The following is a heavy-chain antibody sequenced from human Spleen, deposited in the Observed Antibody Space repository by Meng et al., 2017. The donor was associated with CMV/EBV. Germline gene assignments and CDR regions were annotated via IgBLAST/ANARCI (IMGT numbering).Heavy chain of an antibody. CDR3: ARDREQWLVQGWFDP. J-gene: IGHJ5*02. Sequence: SEFTFSDDGMHWVRQAPGKGLEWVAVISYDGSNKYYADSVKGRFTISRDNSKNTLYLQMNSLRAEDTAVYYCARDREQWLVQGWFDPWGQGTLVTVSS. D-gene: IGHD6-19*01. CDR1: EFTFSDDG. V-gene: IGHV3-30*19. CDR2: ISYDGSNK.